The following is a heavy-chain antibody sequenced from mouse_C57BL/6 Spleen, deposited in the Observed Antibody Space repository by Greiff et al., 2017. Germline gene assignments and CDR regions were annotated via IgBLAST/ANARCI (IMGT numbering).Heavy chain of an antibody. CDR1: GYTFTSYW. J-gene: IGHJ2*01. V-gene: IGHV1-52*01. D-gene: IGHD1-1*01. CDR3: ARGNYYGSSYPFDY. Sequence: VQLQQPGAELVRPGSSVKLSCKASGYTFTSYWMPWVKQRPIQGLEWIGNIDPSDSETHYNQKFKDKATLTVDKSYSTAYMQLSSLTSEDSAVYYCARGNYYGSSYPFDYWGQGTTLTVSS. CDR2: IDPSDSET.